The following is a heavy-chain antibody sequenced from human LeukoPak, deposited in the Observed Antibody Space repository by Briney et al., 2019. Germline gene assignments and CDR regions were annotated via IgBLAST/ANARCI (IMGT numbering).Heavy chain of an antibody. CDR3: TSEGVWGSPFDY. CDR2: VKSKTGGGTT. V-gene: IGHV3-15*01. J-gene: IGHJ4*02. Sequence: GGSLRLSCAASGFTVSSNYMSWVRQAPGKGLEWVGRVKSKTGGGTTDYAAPVKGRFTISRDDSKTTLYLQMHSLQTEDTAVYYCTSEGVWGSPFDYWGQGILVTVSS. CDR1: GFTVSSNY. D-gene: IGHD3-16*01.